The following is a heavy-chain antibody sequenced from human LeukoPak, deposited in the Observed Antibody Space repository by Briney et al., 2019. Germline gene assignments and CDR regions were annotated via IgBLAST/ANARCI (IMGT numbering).Heavy chain of an antibody. V-gene: IGHV3-49*03. D-gene: IGHD3-22*01. CDR2: IRSKAYGGTT. CDR3: TRGGYYDSSGYPYFDY. CDR1: GFTFGDYA. Sequence: PGGSLRLSCTTSGFTFGDYAMSWFRQAPGKGLEWVAFIRSKAYGGTTEYAASVKGRSTMSRDDSKSIAYLQMNSLKTEDTAVYYCTRGGYYDSSGYPYFDYWGQGTLVTVSS. J-gene: IGHJ4*02.